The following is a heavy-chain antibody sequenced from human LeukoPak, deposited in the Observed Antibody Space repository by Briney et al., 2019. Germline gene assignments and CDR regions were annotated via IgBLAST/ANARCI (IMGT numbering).Heavy chain of an antibody. D-gene: IGHD7-27*01. CDR1: GGSISSSSYY. Sequence: SETLSLTCTVSGGSISSSSYYWGWIRQPPGKGLEWIGSIYYSGSTYHNPSLKSRVTISVDTSKNQFSLKLSSVTAADTAVHYCARRANWGSVLDYWGQGTLVTVSS. CDR2: IYYSGST. CDR3: ARRANWGSVLDY. J-gene: IGHJ4*02. V-gene: IGHV4-39*01.